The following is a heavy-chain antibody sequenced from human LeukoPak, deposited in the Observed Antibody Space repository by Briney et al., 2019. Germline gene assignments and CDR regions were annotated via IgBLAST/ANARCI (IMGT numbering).Heavy chain of an antibody. Sequence: GASVKVSCKASGYTFSGYYMHWVRQAPGQGLEWMGWINPNSGGTNYAQKFQGRVTMTRDTSISTAYMELSRLRSDDTAVYYCARDQTGDILMDVWGQGTTVTVSS. D-gene: IGHD3-9*01. V-gene: IGHV1-2*02. J-gene: IGHJ6*02. CDR1: GYTFSGYY. CDR3: ARDQTGDILMDV. CDR2: INPNSGGT.